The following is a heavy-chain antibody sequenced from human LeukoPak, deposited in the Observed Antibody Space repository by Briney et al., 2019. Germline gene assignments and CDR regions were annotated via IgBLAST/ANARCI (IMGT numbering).Heavy chain of an antibody. CDR3: ARPQEEAYYDILTGYHYYYGMDV. D-gene: IGHD3-9*01. CDR2: IYSGGST. Sequence: GGSLRLSCAASGFTVSSNYMSWVRQAPGKGLEWVSVIYSGGSTYYADSVKGRFTISRDNSKNTLYLQKNSLRAEDTAVYYCARPQEEAYYDILTGYHYYYGMDVWGQGTTVTVSS. CDR1: GFTVSSNY. V-gene: IGHV3-66*04. J-gene: IGHJ6*02.